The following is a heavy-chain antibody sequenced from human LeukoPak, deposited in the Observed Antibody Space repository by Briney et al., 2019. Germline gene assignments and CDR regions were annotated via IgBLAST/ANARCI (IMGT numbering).Heavy chain of an antibody. D-gene: IGHD1-14*01. J-gene: IGHJ4*02. Sequence: GGSLRLSCAASGFTFSSYSMNWVRQAPGKGLEWVSYISSSSSTIYYADSVKGRFTISRDNAKNSLYLQMNSLRAEDTAVYYCARERYLPFDYWGQGTLVTVSS. CDR3: ARERYLPFDY. V-gene: IGHV3-48*01. CDR2: ISSSSSTI. CDR1: GFTFSSYS.